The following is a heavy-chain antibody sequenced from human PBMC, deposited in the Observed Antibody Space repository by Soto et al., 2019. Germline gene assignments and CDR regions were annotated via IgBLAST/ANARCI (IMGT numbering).Heavy chain of an antibody. CDR1: GYTFTSYA. CDR2: INAGNGNT. Sequence: GASVKVSCKASGYTFTSYAMHWVRQAPGQRLEWMGWINAGNGNTKYSQKFQGRVTITRDTSAGTAYMELSSLRSEDTAVYYCARGAGVTTWSFYYYGMDVWGQGTTVTAP. V-gene: IGHV1-3*01. CDR3: ARGAGVTTWSFYYYGMDV. D-gene: IGHD4-4*01. J-gene: IGHJ6*02.